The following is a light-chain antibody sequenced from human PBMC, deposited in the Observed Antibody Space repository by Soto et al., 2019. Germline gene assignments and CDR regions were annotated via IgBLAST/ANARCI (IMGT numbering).Light chain of an antibody. CDR1: QSIGNY. J-gene: IGKJ5*01. Sequence: DIQMTQSPSSLSASVGDRVTITCRASQSIGNYLNWFQQKPGKAPKPLIYASSSLESGVPSRFSGSGSGTDFTLTISSLQPEDFGTYYCQQTSSTPITFAQGTRLEIK. CDR3: QQTSSTPIT. CDR2: ASS. V-gene: IGKV1-39*01.